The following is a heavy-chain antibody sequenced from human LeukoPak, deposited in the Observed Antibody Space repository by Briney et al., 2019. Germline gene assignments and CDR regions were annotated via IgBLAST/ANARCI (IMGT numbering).Heavy chain of an antibody. CDR3: AKDPADCSSNYCQFHFYYYMDV. V-gene: IGHV3-23*01. CDR1: GIAFSNYA. J-gene: IGHJ6*03. Sequence: PGRPLRLSCAASGIAFSNYAMSWVRQAPGKGLEWVSAIRASGDRTYFADSVKGRFTISRDNSKNTVYLQMNSLRADDTAVYYCAKDPADCSSNYCQFHFYYYMDVWGKGTTVTVSS. D-gene: IGHD2-2*01. CDR2: IRASGDRT.